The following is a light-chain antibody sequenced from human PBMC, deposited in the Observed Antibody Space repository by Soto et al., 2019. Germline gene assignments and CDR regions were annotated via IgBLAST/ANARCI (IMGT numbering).Light chain of an antibody. CDR1: QSVLTSSNNKNY. J-gene: IGKJ5*01. V-gene: IGKV2-28*01. CDR2: LVS. Sequence: DIVLTQSPDSLAVSLGERATINCKSSQSVLTSSNNKNYLAWYLQKPGQSPQLLIYLVSHRASGVPDRFSGSGSGTDFTLKISRVEAEDVGLYYCMQALQTPLTFGQGTRLEIK. CDR3: MQALQTPLT.